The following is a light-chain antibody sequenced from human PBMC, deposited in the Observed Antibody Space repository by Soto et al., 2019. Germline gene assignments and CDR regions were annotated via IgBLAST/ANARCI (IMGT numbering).Light chain of an antibody. CDR1: QSVSSN. Sequence: EIVMTQSPATLSVSPGERATLSCRASQSVSSNLAWYQQKPGQAPRLLIYGASTRATGIPARFSGSGSGTEFTLTILTMQSEEFAVYSTQHYNNCTFPSWTFGRGTKVEIK. CDR2: GAS. V-gene: IGKV3-15*01. CDR3: QHYNNCTFPSWT. J-gene: IGKJ1*01.